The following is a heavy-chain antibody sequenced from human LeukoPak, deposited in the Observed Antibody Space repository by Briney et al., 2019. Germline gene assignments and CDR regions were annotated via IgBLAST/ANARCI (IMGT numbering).Heavy chain of an antibody. J-gene: IGHJ5*02. CDR1: GGSFSGYY. D-gene: IGHD2-15*01. V-gene: IGHV4-34*01. CDR2: INHSGST. Sequence: SETLSLTCAVYGGSFSGYYWSWIRQPPGKGLEWIGEINHSGSTNYNPSLKSRVTISVDTSKNQFSLKLSSVTAADTAVYYCARGLILAAILFDPWGQGTLVTVSS. CDR3: ARGLILAAILFDP.